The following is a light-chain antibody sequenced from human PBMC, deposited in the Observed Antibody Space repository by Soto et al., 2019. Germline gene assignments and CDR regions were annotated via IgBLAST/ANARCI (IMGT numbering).Light chain of an antibody. CDR2: GAS. CDR1: QSVNSK. CDR3: QQHTDWPPIT. Sequence: EIVLIQSPATLSLSPGERATLSCRASQSVNSKLAWYQQKPGQAPRLLIYGASTRASGVPARFSGSGSGTGFILTISSLQSEDSAVYYCQQHTDWPPITFGQGTRLEI. V-gene: IGKV3-15*01. J-gene: IGKJ5*01.